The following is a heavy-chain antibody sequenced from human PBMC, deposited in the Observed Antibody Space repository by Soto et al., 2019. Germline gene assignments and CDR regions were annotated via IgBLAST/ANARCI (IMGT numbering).Heavy chain of an antibody. CDR3: AGGYCSSTSCYGAGWFDP. V-gene: IGHV4-34*01. J-gene: IGHJ5*02. D-gene: IGHD2-2*01. CDR1: GGSFSGYY. CDR2: INHSGST. Sequence: SETLSLTCAVYGGSFSGYYWSWIRQPPGKGLEWIGEINHSGSTNYNPSLKSRVTISVDTSKNQFSLKLSSVTAADTAVYYCAGGYCSSTSCYGAGWFDPWGQGTLVTVSS.